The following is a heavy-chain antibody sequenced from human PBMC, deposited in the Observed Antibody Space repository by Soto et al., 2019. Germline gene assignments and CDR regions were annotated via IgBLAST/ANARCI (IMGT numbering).Heavy chain of an antibody. CDR3: ARGGGYDSFDY. CDR1: GASISYGGFS. D-gene: IGHD5-12*01. CDR2: ISHLENT. Sequence: SETLSLTCTVSGASISYGGFSWSWIRQSPGKGLEWIGYISHLENTYLHPSFKSRLTMSIGRTRNQFSLKLSSVTAADMAVYYCARGGGYDSFDYWGQGVLVTVSS. J-gene: IGHJ4*02. V-gene: IGHV4-30-2*06.